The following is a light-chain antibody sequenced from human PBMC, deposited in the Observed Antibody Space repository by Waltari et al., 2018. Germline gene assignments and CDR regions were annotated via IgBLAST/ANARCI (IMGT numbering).Light chain of an antibody. CDR2: GAF. V-gene: IGKV3-20*01. Sequence: IVLTQSPGPLSLSPGERATLSCRASQTLPTNYLAWYQQKPGQAPRLLIYGAFSRAAGIPDRFRGSGSGTDFTLTISRLEPEDFAVYYCQQYDSSPLFTFGPGTKVDI. CDR1: QTLPTNY. J-gene: IGKJ3*01. CDR3: QQYDSSPLFT.